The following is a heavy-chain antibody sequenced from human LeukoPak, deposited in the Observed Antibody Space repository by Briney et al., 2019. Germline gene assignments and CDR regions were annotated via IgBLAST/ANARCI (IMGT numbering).Heavy chain of an antibody. CDR1: GCTFSTYW. Sequence: GGSLRLSCAASGCTFSTYWMHWVRQAPGKGLVWVSRINSDGSTGYADSVKGRFTISRDNAKNSLYLQMNSLRAEDTAVYYCASLPSRSSRRWLQLRVDYWGQGTLVTVSS. V-gene: IGHV3-74*01. CDR3: ASLPSRSSRRWLQLRVDY. J-gene: IGHJ4*02. CDR2: INSDGST. D-gene: IGHD5-24*01.